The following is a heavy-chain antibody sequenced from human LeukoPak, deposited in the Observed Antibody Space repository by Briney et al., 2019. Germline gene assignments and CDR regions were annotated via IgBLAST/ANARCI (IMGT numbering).Heavy chain of an antibody. CDR2: IYTSGST. CDR3: ARETGTTPYYYYMDV. Sequence: SSETLSLTCTVSGGSISSYYWRWIRQPAGKGLEWIGRIYTSGSTNYNPSLKSRVTMSVDTSKNQFSLKLSSVTAADTAVYYCARETGTTPYYYYMDVWGKGTTVTVSS. J-gene: IGHJ6*03. V-gene: IGHV4-4*07. CDR1: GGSISSYY. D-gene: IGHD1-7*01.